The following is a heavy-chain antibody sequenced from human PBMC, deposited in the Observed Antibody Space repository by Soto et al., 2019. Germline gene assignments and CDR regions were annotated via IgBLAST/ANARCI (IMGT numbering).Heavy chain of an antibody. D-gene: IGHD2-15*01. J-gene: IGHJ5*02. CDR1: GYTFTSYD. CDR3: ARGFRVAATRWWFDP. CDR2: ISTYNGNT. Sequence: QVQLVQSGAEVKKPGASVKVSCRASGYTFTSYDISWVRQAPGQGLEWMGWISTYNGNTNYAQKLQGRVTMTTDTSTSTAYMELRSLRSDDTAVYYCARGFRVAATRWWFDPWGQGTLVTVSS. V-gene: IGHV1-18*01.